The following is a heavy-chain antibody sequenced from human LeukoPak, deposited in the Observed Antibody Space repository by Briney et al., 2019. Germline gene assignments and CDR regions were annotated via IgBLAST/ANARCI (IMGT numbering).Heavy chain of an antibody. J-gene: IGHJ6*03. CDR1: GDSVSSNSAA. Sequence: SQTLSLTCTISGDSVSSNSAAWNWIRQSPSRGLEWLGRTYYRSKWYSDYAVSVRSRIAINPDASKNQFSLLLNSVTPEDTAVYYCAKRTGTGYYYYMDVWGKGTTVIVSS. D-gene: IGHD1-1*01. CDR2: TYYRSKWYS. CDR3: AKRTGTGYYYYMDV. V-gene: IGHV6-1*01.